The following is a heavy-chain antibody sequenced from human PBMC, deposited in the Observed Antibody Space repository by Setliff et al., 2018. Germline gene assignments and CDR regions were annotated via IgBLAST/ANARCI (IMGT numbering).Heavy chain of an antibody. V-gene: IGHV4-39*01. CDR2: INYSGIT. CDR3: ARLPGYCNGGNCYGYYTFDI. Sequence: SGPTLVNPTQTLTLTCTFSGFSLTTNDVGVGWIRQPPGKGLEWIGSINYSGITYYSPSLKSRVIVSVDTSKNQFSLKLSSVTAADTAVYYCARLPGYCNGGNCYGYYTFDIWGQGTMVTVSS. D-gene: IGHD2-15*01. J-gene: IGHJ3*02. CDR1: GFSLTTNDVG.